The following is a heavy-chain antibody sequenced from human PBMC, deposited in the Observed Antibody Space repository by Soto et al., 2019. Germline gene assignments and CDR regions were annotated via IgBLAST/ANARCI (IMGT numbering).Heavy chain of an antibody. V-gene: IGHV4-59*01. CDR1: GGSISSYY. D-gene: IGHD6-19*01. Sequence: PSETLSLTCTVSGGSISSYYWSWIRQPPGKELEWIGYIYYSGSTNYNPSLKSRVTISVDTSKNQFSLKLSSVTAADTAVYYCARDLLSSGWQENAFDIWGQGTMVTVSS. CDR3: ARDLLSSGWQENAFDI. J-gene: IGHJ3*02. CDR2: IYYSGST.